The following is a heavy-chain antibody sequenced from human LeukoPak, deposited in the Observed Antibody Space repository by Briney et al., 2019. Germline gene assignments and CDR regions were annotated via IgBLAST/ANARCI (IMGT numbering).Heavy chain of an antibody. V-gene: IGHV3-7*01. CDR1: GFIFNSFW. CDR3: AGGNGWLIEY. J-gene: IGHJ4*02. D-gene: IGHD6-19*01. CDR2: VQQDGGQK. Sequence: GWSLRLSCAASGFIFNSFWMNLVRQAPGKALEWVANVQQDGGQKYYGDSVRGRFTISRDNAKNPVSLQMDSLRDDDTAVYYCAGGNGWLIEYWGQGTLVTVSS.